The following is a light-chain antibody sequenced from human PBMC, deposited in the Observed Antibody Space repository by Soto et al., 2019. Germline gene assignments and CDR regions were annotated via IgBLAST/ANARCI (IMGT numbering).Light chain of an antibody. V-gene: IGKV1-39*01. Sequence: IQMTQSPSSLSASVGDRVTITCRASQGISSYLNWYQQKPGKAPKLLIYAASSLQSGVPSRFSGSGSGTDFTLTISSLQAEDFATYFCQQTYSAPQTFGQGTKVDIK. J-gene: IGKJ1*01. CDR2: AAS. CDR3: QQTYSAPQT. CDR1: QGISSY.